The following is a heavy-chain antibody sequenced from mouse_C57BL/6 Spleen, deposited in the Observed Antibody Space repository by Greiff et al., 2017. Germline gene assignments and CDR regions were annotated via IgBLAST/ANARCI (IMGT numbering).Heavy chain of an antibody. J-gene: IGHJ4*01. CDR3: ARFLYYAMDY. CDR2: INPNNGGT. CDR1: GYTFTDYY. Sequence: VQLQQSGPELVKPGASVKISCKASGYTFTDYYMNWVKQSNGKSLEWIGDINPNNGGTRYNQKFKGKATLTVDKSSSTAYIELRSLTSEDSAVYYCARFLYYAMDYWGQGTSVTVSS. V-gene: IGHV1-26*01.